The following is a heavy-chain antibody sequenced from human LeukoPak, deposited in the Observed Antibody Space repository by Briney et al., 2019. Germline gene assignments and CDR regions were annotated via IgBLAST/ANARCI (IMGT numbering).Heavy chain of an antibody. CDR2: IYNGGTT. D-gene: IGHD3-22*01. Sequence: GGSLRLSCVASGFTVSSNYMNWVRQAPGKGLEWVSVIYNGGTTYYADSVKGRFTISRDNAKNSLYLQMNSLRAEDTAVYYCVRIYYDSSGYYNEWAFDIWGQGTMVTVSS. CDR1: GFTVSSNY. J-gene: IGHJ3*02. V-gene: IGHV3-53*01. CDR3: VRIYYDSSGYYNEWAFDI.